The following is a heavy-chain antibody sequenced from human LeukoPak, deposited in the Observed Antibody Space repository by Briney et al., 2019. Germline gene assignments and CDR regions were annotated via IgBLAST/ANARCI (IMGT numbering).Heavy chain of an antibody. Sequence: SETLSLTCTVSGDSISTSSYYWGWIRQPPGKGLEWIGTIYYSGSTYYNPSLKSRVTISVDTSKNQFSLKLSSVTAADTAVYYCARDRPRLRGYSYGYCYYMDVWGKGTTVTVSS. CDR1: GDSISTSSYY. CDR2: IYYSGST. V-gene: IGHV4-39*07. J-gene: IGHJ6*03. CDR3: ARDRPRLRGYSYGYCYYMDV. D-gene: IGHD5-18*01.